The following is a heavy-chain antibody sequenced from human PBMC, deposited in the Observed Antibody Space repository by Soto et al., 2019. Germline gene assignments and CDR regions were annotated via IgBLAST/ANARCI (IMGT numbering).Heavy chain of an antibody. CDR3: ARSEATVLDY. J-gene: IGHJ4*02. CDR2: AHHSGRT. D-gene: IGHD4-17*01. V-gene: IGHV4-4*02. CDR1: GGSMSSSNW. Sequence: QVQLQESGPGLVKPSGTLSLTCTVSGGSMSSSNWWNWVRQSPGKGLEWIGEAHHSGRTNYNPSLKTRVTISVDNSKNHFPLTLTSVTAADTAVYSCARSEATVLDYWGQGTLVTVSS.